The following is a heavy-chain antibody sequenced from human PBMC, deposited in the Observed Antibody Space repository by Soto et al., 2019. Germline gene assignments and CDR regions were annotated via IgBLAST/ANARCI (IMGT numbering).Heavy chain of an antibody. D-gene: IGHD6-25*01. CDR1: GYTFTSYD. V-gene: IGHV1-8*01. J-gene: IGHJ5*02. CDR2: MNPNSGKQ. Sequence: VQLVQSGAEVKKRGASVKVSCPSSGYTFTSYDITWVRQATGQGRGWMGWMNPNSGKQVYAQKFQGRVTMTRNTSIITAYMELSSLRSEDAAVSSCATERRRIAAGWFDPWGHGTLVTVS. CDR3: ATERRRIAAGWFDP.